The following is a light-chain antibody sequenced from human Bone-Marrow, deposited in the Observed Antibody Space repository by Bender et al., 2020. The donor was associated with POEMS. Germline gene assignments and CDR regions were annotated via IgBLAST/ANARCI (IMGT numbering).Light chain of an antibody. CDR2: YVT. V-gene: IGLV2-14*03. CDR3: SSYTNINTVV. Sequence: QSALTQPASVSGSPGQSITISCTGTRSDIGGYDYVSWYQQHPDKAPKLMIYYVTNRPSVVSNRFSGSKSGTTASLTISGLQAEDEADYYCSSYTNINTVVFGGGTKLTVL. J-gene: IGLJ2*01. CDR1: RSDIGGYDY.